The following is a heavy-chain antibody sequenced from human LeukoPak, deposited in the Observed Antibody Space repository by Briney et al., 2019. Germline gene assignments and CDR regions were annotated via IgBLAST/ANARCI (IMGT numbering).Heavy chain of an antibody. V-gene: IGHV1-18*01. Sequence: SVNASCKASGYTFTSYGISWVRPAPGQGLEWMGWITGYTGNTNYAQKMQGRVTMTTDTSTSTAYMELRSLRSDDTAVYYCARWVGSGWYGDYWGQQSLLAVSS. D-gene: IGHD6-19*01. CDR1: GYTFTSYG. CDR2: ITGYTGNT. J-gene: IGHJ4*02. CDR3: ARWVGSGWYGDY.